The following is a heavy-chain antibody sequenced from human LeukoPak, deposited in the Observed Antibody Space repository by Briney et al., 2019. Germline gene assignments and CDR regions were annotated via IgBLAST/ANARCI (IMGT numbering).Heavy chain of an antibody. Sequence: SETLSLTCTVSGGSISSSSYYWGWIRQPPGKGLEWIGRIYTSGSTNYNPSLKSRVTMSVDTSKNQVSLKLSSVTAADTAVYYCARDLDSPYYDYVWGRHFDPWGQGTLVTVSS. CDR1: GGSISSSSYY. CDR3: ARDLDSPYYDYVWGRHFDP. J-gene: IGHJ5*02. CDR2: IYTSGST. D-gene: IGHD3-16*01. V-gene: IGHV4-39*07.